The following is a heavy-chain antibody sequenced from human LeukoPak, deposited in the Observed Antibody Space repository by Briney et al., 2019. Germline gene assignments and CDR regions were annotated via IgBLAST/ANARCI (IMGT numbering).Heavy chain of an antibody. CDR1: GGSISSYY. CDR2: IYYSGST. CDR3: ARIQMNYFDY. Sequence: SETLSLTCTVSGGSISSYYWSWIRQPPGKGLEWIGYIYYSGSTNYNPSLKSRVTISVDTSKNQFSLKLSSVTAADTAVYYCARIQMNYFDYWGQGTLVTVSS. V-gene: IGHV4-59*01. D-gene: IGHD5-24*01. J-gene: IGHJ4*02.